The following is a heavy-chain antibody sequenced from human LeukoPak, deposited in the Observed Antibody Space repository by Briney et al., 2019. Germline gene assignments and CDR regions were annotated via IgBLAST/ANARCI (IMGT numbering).Heavy chain of an antibody. D-gene: IGHD3-10*01. CDR1: GFTFSTNW. CDR2: IKQDGSEK. CDR3: GRSAFGWFDP. Sequence: GGSLSLSCAAPGFTFSTNWLTWVRKAPGKGLEWVASIKQDGSEKYYVDSVKGRFTISRDNAKNSLYLQMNSLRAEDTAVYYCGRSAFGWFDPWGQGTLVTVSS. J-gene: IGHJ5*02. V-gene: IGHV3-7*01.